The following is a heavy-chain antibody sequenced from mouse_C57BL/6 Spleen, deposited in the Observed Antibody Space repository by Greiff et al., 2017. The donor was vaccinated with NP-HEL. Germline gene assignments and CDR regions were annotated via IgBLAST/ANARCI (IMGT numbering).Heavy chain of an antibody. V-gene: IGHV1-52*01. Sequence: QVQLQQPGAELVRPGSSVKLSCKASGYTFTSYWMHWVKQRPIQGLEWIGNIDPPDSETHYNQKFKDKATLTVDKSSSTAYMQLSSLTSEDSAFYYCAREGDDYVPFAYWGQGTLVTVSA. D-gene: IGHD2-4*01. CDR2: IDPPDSET. J-gene: IGHJ3*01. CDR3: AREGDDYVPFAY. CDR1: GYTFTSYW.